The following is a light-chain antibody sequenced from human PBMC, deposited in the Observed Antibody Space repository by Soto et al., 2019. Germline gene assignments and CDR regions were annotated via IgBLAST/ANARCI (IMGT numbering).Light chain of an antibody. J-gene: IGLJ2*01. CDR3: QAWDSSTVV. V-gene: IGLV3-1*01. CDR1: KLGNKY. Sequence: SYELTQPPSVSVSPGQTASITCSGDKLGNKYACWYQQKPGQSPVLVIYQDMKRPSVIPERFSGSNSGNTATLTISGTQAMDESDYYCQAWDSSTVVFGGGTKVTVL. CDR2: QDM.